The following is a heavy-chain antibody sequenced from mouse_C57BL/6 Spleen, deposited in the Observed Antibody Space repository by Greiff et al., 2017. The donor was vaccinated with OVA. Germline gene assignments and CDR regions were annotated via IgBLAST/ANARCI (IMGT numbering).Heavy chain of an antibody. J-gene: IGHJ4*01. Sequence: VQLQQSGPELVKPGASVKISCKASGYSFTDYNMNWVKQSNGKSLEWIGVINPNYGTTSYNQKFKGKATLTVDQSSSTAYMQLNSLTSEDSAVYYCARSQAPHYYGSSYYAMDYWGQGTSVTVSS. V-gene: IGHV1-39*01. CDR3: ARSQAPHYYGSSYYAMDY. CDR2: INPNYGTT. D-gene: IGHD1-1*01. CDR1: GYSFTDYN.